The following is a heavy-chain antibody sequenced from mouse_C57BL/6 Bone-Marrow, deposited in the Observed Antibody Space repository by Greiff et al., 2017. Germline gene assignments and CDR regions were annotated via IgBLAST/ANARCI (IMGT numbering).Heavy chain of an antibody. D-gene: IGHD1-1*01. J-gene: IGHJ1*03. V-gene: IGHV1-80*01. CDR3: ARRHYYGSSYGYWYFDV. Sequence: QVQLQQSGAELVKPGASVKISCKASGYAFSSYWMNWVKPRPGKGLEWIGQIYPGDGDTNSNGKFKGKATLTADKSSSTAYMQLSSLTSEDSAVYFCARRHYYGSSYGYWYFDVWGTGTTVTVSS. CDR2: IYPGDGDT. CDR1: GYAFSSYW.